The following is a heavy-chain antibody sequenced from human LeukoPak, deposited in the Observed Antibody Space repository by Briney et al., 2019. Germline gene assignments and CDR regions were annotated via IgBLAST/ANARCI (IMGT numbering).Heavy chain of an antibody. J-gene: IGHJ4*02. CDR1: GYTFTGYY. V-gene: IGHV1-8*03. Sequence: GASVKVSCKASGYTFTGYYMHWVRQATGQGLEWMGWMNPNSGNTGYAQKFQGRVTITRNTSISTAYMELSSLRSEDTAVYYCAISPGYSSSWYLDYWGQRTLVTVSS. CDR3: AISPGYSSSWYLDY. D-gene: IGHD6-13*01. CDR2: MNPNSGNT.